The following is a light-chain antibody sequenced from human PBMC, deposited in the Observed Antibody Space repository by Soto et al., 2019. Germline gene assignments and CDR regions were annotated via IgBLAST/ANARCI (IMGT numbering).Light chain of an antibody. J-gene: IGLJ1*01. V-gene: IGLV2-14*01. CDR2: DVN. CDR3: SSYTGSSTFV. CDR1: SSDVGGYNY. Sequence: HSAVRQPAAECGSLGLSVTNSFTGTSSDVGGYNYVSWYQQLPGKAPKLMIYDVNNRPSGVSNRFSGSKSGNTASLTISGLQAQDEADYYCSSYTGSSTFVFGTGTKVTVL.